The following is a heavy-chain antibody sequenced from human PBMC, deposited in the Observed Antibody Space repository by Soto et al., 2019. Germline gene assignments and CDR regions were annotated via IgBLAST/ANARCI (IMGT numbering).Heavy chain of an antibody. J-gene: IGHJ6*02. CDR3: ARDSDIYYGMDV. Sequence: GSLTLSCAASGFTFSVHSMNWVRRAPGKGLEWVSYISSTSSARYYAYSVRGLFTISRDNAKYSLYLQMNSLTDEDTAVYYCARDSDIYYGMDVWGQGTTVTVSS. V-gene: IGHV3-48*02. D-gene: IGHD3-9*01. CDR2: ISSTSSAR. CDR1: GFTFSVHS.